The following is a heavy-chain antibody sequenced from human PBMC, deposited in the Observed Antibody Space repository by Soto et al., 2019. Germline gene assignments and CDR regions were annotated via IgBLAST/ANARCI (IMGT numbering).Heavy chain of an antibody. CDR2: ISYDGTNK. D-gene: IGHD4-17*01. Sequence: QVQLVESGGGEVQPGRSLTISCAASGFTFSTYGMHWVRQTPGKGLEWVAVISYDGTNKFYSDSVKGRFTISRDNFKNTLTLQMNSLRADDMAVYSCAKDLQSYGDYDYNCYGMDVWVLGTRVTVSS. CDR3: AKDLQSYGDYDYNCYGMDV. J-gene: IGHJ6*02. CDR1: GFTFSTYG. V-gene: IGHV3-30*18.